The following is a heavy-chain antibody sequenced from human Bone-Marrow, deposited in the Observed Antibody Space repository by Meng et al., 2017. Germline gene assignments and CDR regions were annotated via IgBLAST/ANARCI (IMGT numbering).Heavy chain of an antibody. J-gene: IGHJ3*02. CDR3: TLYTNGHI. D-gene: IGHD3-16*01. CDR1: DFHLSRSD. Sequence: DVQRVECGGGGDPSCASRNPSCTASDFHLSRSDATGVREASGKGLGWVGRMRSKGDNYATAYAESVKGRFTISRDNSKNTAYLQMNSLETEDTALYYCTLYTNGHIWGQGTLVTVSS. V-gene: IGHV3-73*02. CDR2: MRSKGDNYAT.